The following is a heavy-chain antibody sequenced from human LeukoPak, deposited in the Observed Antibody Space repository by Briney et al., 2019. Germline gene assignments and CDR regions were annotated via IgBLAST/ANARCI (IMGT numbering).Heavy chain of an antibody. V-gene: IGHV3-23*01. D-gene: IGHD1-7*01. CDR3: AKTPGDNWNYGYYYYYYGMDV. Sequence: PSETLSLTCAVYGGSFSGYYWSWVRQAPGKGLEWVSAISGSGGSTYYADSVKGRFTISRDNSKNTLYLQMNSLRAEDTAVYYCAKTPGDNWNYGYYYYYYGMDVWGQGTTVTVSS. CDR2: ISGSGGST. CDR1: GGSFSGYY. J-gene: IGHJ6*02.